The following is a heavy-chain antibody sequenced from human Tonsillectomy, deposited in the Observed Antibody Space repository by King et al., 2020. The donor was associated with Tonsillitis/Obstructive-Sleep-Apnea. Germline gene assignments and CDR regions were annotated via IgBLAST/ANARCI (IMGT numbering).Heavy chain of an antibody. CDR3: AKEGPRGRYFARRYGDYMDV. V-gene: IGHV3-23*04. CDR2: ISGSGGST. D-gene: IGHD3-9*01. Sequence: VQLVESGGGLVQPGGSLRLSCAASGFTFSSYAMSWVRQAPGKGLEWVSAISGSGGSTYYADSVKGRFTISRDNSKNTLYLQMNSLRAEDTAVYYCAKEGPRGRYFARRYGDYMDVWGKGTTVTVSS. J-gene: IGHJ6*03. CDR1: GFTFSSYA.